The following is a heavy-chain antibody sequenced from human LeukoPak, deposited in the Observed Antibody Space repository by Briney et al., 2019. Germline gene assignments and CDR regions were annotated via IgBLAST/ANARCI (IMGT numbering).Heavy chain of an antibody. J-gene: IGHJ5*02. CDR2: INPSGGST. CDR3: ARDNTEDTAMLAISS. D-gene: IGHD5-18*01. CDR1: GYTFTSYY. Sequence: ASVKVSCKASGYTFTSYYMHWVRQAPGQGLEWMGIINPSGGSTSYAQKFQGRVTMTRDTSTSTVYMELSSLRSEDTAVYYCARDNTEDTAMLAISSWGQGTLVTVSS. V-gene: IGHV1-46*01.